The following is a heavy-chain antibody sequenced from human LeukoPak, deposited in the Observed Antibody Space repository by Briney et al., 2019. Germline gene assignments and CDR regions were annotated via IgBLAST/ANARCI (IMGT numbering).Heavy chain of an antibody. CDR2: ISSSSSTI. V-gene: IGHV3-48*04. CDR1: GFTFSSYS. J-gene: IGHJ4*02. CDR3: ARDIYYDSSGYYGSVY. Sequence: GGSLRLSCAASGFTFSSYSMNWVRQAPGKGLEWVSYISSSSSTIYYADSVKGRFTISRDNAKNSLYLQMNSLRAEDTAVHYCARDIYYDSSGYYGSVYWGQGTLVTVSS. D-gene: IGHD3-22*01.